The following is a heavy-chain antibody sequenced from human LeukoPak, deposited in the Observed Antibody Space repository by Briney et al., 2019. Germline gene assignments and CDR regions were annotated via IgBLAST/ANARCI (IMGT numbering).Heavy chain of an antibody. CDR3: AREVGSGNSDRYFDY. Sequence: PGGSLRLSCIASGFTFSNYWMHWVRQAPGKGLVWVSRINSDGSSTNYADSVKGRFTISRDNAKNTLYLQMNSLRAEDTAVYYCAREVGSGNSDRYFDYWGQGTLVTVSS. J-gene: IGHJ4*02. D-gene: IGHD3-10*01. CDR1: GFTFSNYW. V-gene: IGHV3-74*01. CDR2: INSDGSST.